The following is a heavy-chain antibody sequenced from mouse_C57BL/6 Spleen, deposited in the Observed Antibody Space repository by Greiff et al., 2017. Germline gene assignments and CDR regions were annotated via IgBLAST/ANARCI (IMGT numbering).Heavy chain of an antibody. Sequence: QVQLQQSGAELARPGASVKLSCKASGYTFTSYGISWVKQRTGQGLEWIGEIYPRSGNTYYNEKFKGKATLTAEKSSSTAYMELRSLTSEDSAVYFCATAQALYAMDYWGQGTSVTVAS. CDR3: ATAQALYAMDY. CDR1: GYTFTSYG. D-gene: IGHD3-2*02. J-gene: IGHJ4*01. V-gene: IGHV1-81*01. CDR2: IYPRSGNT.